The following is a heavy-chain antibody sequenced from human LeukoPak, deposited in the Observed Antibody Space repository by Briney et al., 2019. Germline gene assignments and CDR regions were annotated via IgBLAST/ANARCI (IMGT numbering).Heavy chain of an antibody. J-gene: IGHJ4*02. CDR1: GFTFDDYA. V-gene: IGHV3-9*01. CDR2: ISWNSGII. CDR3: AKDQYGVGYRYGYDY. D-gene: IGHD5-18*01. Sequence: PGGSLRLSCAASGFTFDDYAMHWVRQTPGKGLEWVSGISWNSGIIAYADSVKGRFTISRDNAKNSLYLQMNSLRAEDTGLYYCAKDQYGVGYRYGYDYWGQGTLVTVS.